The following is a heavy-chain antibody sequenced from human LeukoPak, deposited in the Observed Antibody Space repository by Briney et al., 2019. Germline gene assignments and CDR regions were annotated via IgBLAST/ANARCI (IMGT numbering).Heavy chain of an antibody. J-gene: IGHJ6*02. D-gene: IGHD6-19*01. CDR3: ARLFGRSVAASDPYGMDV. Sequence: PSETLSLTCTVSGGSISTTSYSWGWIRQPPGKGLEWIGTIYYSGSTYYNPSLKSRVTISVDTSKNQFSLKLSSMTAADTAVYYCARLFGRSVAASDPYGMDVWGQGTTVTVSS. V-gene: IGHV4-39*01. CDR2: IYYSGST. CDR1: GGSISTTSYS.